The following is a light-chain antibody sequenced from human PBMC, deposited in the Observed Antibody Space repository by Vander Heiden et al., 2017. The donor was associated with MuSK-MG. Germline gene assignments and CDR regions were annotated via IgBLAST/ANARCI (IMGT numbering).Light chain of an antibody. CDR2: DAS. CDR3: QQYDNLPIT. V-gene: IGKV1-33*01. CDR1: QDISNY. J-gene: IGKJ4*01. Sequence: DIQMTQSPSSLSASVGDRVTITCQASQDISNYLNWYQQKPGKAPKLLIYDASNLETGVPSRFSGSGSGTDFTFTISSLQPEDIATYYCQQYDNLPITFGGGTKVXIK.